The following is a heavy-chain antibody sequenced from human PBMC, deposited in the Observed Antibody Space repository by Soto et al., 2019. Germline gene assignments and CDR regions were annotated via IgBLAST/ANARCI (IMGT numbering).Heavy chain of an antibody. J-gene: IGHJ4*02. Sequence: SVKVSCKASGGTFSSYTISWVRQAPGQGLEWMGRIIPILGIANYAQKFQGRVTITEDTSTDTAYMELSSLRSEDTAVYYCATGKRAVDYWGQGTLVTVSS. CDR2: IIPILGIA. CDR1: GGTFSSYT. V-gene: IGHV1-69*02. CDR3: ATGKRAVDY.